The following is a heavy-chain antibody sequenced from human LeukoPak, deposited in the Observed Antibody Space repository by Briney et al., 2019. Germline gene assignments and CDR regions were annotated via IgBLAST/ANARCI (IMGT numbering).Heavy chain of an antibody. Sequence: ASVKVSCKASGYTFTGHYMHWVRQASEQGPEWMGWINPNSGGTNYAQKFQGRVTMTRDTSISTAYMELSGLRSDDTAVYYCARCSTPHWIFDAFDIWGQGTMVTVSS. CDR2: INPNSGGT. CDR1: GYTFTGHY. V-gene: IGHV1-2*02. D-gene: IGHD1-1*01. J-gene: IGHJ3*02. CDR3: ARCSTPHWIFDAFDI.